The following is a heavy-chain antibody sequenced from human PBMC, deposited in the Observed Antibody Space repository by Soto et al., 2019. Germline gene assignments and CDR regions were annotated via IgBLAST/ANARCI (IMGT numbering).Heavy chain of an antibody. CDR2: IIPIFGTA. J-gene: IGHJ5*02. Sequence: SVKVSCKASGGTFSSYAISWVRQAPGQGLEWMGGIIPIFGTANYAQKFQGRVTITADESTSTAYMELSSLRSEDTAVYYCARDLGDGYNFRFDPWGQGTLVTVSS. CDR3: ARDLGDGYNFRFDP. V-gene: IGHV1-69*13. D-gene: IGHD5-12*01. CDR1: GGTFSSYA.